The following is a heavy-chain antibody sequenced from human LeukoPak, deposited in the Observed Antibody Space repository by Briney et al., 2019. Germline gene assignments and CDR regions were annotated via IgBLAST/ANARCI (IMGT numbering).Heavy chain of an antibody. D-gene: IGHD6-19*01. J-gene: IGHJ4*02. CDR3: AKEAVAGYIDY. V-gene: IGHV3-15*01. Sequence: GGSLRLSCAASGFTFSNAWMSWVRQAPGKGLEWVGRIKSKTDGGTTDYAAPVKGRFTISRDDSKNTLYLQMNSLRAEDTAVYYCAKEAVAGYIDYWGQGTLVTVSS. CDR2: IKSKTDGGTT. CDR1: GFTFSNAW.